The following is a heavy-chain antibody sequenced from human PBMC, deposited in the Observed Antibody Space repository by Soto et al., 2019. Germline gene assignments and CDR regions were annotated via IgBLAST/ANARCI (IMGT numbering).Heavy chain of an antibody. Sequence: QAQLVESGGGLVKPGGSPRLSCAASGFTFSDYYMSWVRQAPGKGLEWLSYISQTSTYTNYADSVRGRFTISRDNAKNSLYPQLNSLRAEDTAVYYCTTAERGKTGTRIWGQGTLVTVSS. J-gene: IGHJ4*02. D-gene: IGHD1-1*01. V-gene: IGHV3-11*06. CDR2: ISQTSTYT. CDR3: TTAERGKTGTRI. CDR1: GFTFSDYY.